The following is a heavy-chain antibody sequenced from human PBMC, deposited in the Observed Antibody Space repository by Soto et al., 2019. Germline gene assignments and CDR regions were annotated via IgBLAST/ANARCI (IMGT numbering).Heavy chain of an antibody. CDR3: ARDNCSGGSCYADY. V-gene: IGHV4-34*01. Sequence: LSLTCAVYGGSFSGYYWSWIRQPPGKGLEWIGEINHSGSINYNPSLKSRVTISVDTSKNQFSLKLSSVTAADTAVYYCARDNCSGGSCYADYWGQGTLVTVSS. D-gene: IGHD2-15*01. CDR1: GGSFSGYY. CDR2: INHSGSI. J-gene: IGHJ4*02.